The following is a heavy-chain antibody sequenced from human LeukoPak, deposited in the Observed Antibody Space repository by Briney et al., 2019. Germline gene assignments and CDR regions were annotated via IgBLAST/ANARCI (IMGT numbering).Heavy chain of an antibody. J-gene: IGHJ4*02. Sequence: GGSLRLSCAASGFTFSSYEMNWVRQAPGKGLEWVSYISSSGSTIYYAASVGGRFTIPRDNAKNSLYLQMDSLRAEDTAVYFCARGLSVGYWGQGTLVTVSS. V-gene: IGHV3-48*03. CDR1: GFTFSSYE. CDR2: ISSSGSTI. D-gene: IGHD3-16*01. CDR3: ARGLSVGY.